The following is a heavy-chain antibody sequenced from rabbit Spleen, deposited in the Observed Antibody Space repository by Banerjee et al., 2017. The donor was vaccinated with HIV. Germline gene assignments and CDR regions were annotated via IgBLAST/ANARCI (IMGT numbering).Heavy chain of an antibody. CDR3: ARYDGDWGEDL. Sequence: QEQLVESGGGLVKPEGSLKLSCTASGFSFSNKAVMCWVRQAPGKELEWIGCIYTGNGKTYHAAWAKGRFTIAKTSSTTVTLQTTSLTAADTATDFCARYDGDWGEDLWGQGTLVTVS. V-gene: IGHV1S45*01. CDR1: GFSFSNKAV. CDR2: IYTGNGKT. J-gene: IGHJ3*01. D-gene: IGHD4-1*01.